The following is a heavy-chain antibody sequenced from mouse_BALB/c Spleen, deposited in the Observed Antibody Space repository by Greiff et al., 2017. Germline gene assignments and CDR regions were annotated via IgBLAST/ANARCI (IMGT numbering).Heavy chain of an antibody. D-gene: IGHD2-14*01. CDR1: GYTFTSYD. CDR2: IYPGDGST. J-gene: IGHJ1*01. V-gene: IGHV1S56*01. CDR3: ARRGRYDDFDV. Sequence: QVQLQQSGAELVRPGVSVKISCKASGYTFTSYDINWVKQRPGQGLEWIGWIYPGDGSTKYNEKFKGKATLTADKSSSTAYMQLSSLTSENSAVYFCARRGRYDDFDVWGAGTTVTVSS.